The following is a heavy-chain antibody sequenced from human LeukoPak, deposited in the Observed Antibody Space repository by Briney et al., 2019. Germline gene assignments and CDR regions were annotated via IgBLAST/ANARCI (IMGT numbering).Heavy chain of an antibody. Sequence: SVKVSCKASGGTFSSYAISWVRQAPGQGLEWMGGIIPIFGTANYAQKFQGRVTITADESTSTAYMELSSLRSEDTAVYYCARGPYYYDSSGSNSGLGYWGQGTLVTVSS. V-gene: IGHV1-69*13. CDR2: IIPIFGTA. CDR1: GGTFSSYA. J-gene: IGHJ4*02. CDR3: ARGPYYYDSSGSNSGLGY. D-gene: IGHD3-22*01.